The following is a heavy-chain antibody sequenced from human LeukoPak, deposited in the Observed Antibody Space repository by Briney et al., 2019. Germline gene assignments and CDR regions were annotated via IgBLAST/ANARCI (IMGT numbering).Heavy chain of an antibody. CDR1: GYRFSNFG. J-gene: IGHJ2*01. CDR3: ARDTWDRDTSAHFNL. V-gene: IGHV1-18*01. CDR2: ISGYDGSR. D-gene: IGHD1-26*01. Sequence: ASVKVSCKASGYRFSNFGIRWVRQAPGQGLDWMGWISGYDGSRAYAQKFRDRVLLSTDSSANTAYLILTSLTSDDSAIYYCARDTWDRDTSAHFNLWGRGTLVTVSS.